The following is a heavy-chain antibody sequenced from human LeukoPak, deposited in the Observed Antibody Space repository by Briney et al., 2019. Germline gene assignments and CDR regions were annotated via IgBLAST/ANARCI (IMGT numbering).Heavy chain of an antibody. V-gene: IGHV3-73*01. D-gene: IGHD3-22*01. CDR1: GFTFSGSA. J-gene: IGHJ4*02. CDR2: LRSKANSYAT. Sequence: QPGGSLRLSCAASGFTFSGSAMHWVRQASGKGLEWIGRLRSKANSYATAYAASVKGRFTISRDDSKNTAYLEMNSLKTEDTAVYYCSRREDYYDSSGYYYYFDNWGQGTLVTVSS. CDR3: SRREDYYDSSGYYYYFDN.